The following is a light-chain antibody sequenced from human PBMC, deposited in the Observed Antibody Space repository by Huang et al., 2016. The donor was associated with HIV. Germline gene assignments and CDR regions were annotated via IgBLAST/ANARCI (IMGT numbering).Light chain of an antibody. CDR1: RNIYSY. Sequence: DIQMTQSPSSLSASIGDRVTITCRASRNIYSYLNWYQHRPGKAPKPLIYDAANLEVGVPSRFSGSGSGRNFTLIISSLQPEDFATYYCQQYDSLPRTFGPGTKV. V-gene: IGKV1-33*01. CDR3: QQYDSLPRT. J-gene: IGKJ3*01. CDR2: DAA.